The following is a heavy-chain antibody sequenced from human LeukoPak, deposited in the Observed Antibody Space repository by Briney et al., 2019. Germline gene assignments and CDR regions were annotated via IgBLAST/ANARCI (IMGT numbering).Heavy chain of an antibody. D-gene: IGHD1-7*01. Sequence: GGSLRLSCAASGFTFSNAWMSWVRQAPGKGLEWVGRIKSKTDGGTTDYAAPVKGRFTISRDDSKNTLYLQMNSLKTEDTAVYYCARESGLEELRPHDAFDIWGQGTMVTVSS. CDR2: IKSKTDGGTT. CDR1: GFTFSNAW. J-gene: IGHJ3*02. CDR3: ARESGLEELRPHDAFDI. V-gene: IGHV3-15*01.